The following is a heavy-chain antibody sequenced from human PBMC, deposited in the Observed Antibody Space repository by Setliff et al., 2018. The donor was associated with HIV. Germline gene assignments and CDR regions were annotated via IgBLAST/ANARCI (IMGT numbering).Heavy chain of an antibody. V-gene: IGHV1-3*01. J-gene: IGHJ4*02. CDR1: GYTFTYYA. D-gene: IGHD6-19*01. Sequence: ASVKVSCKASGYTFTYYAIHWLRQAPGHRLQWMGWINSGNGNTKYSQKFQGRVTITKDTSASTAYMELSSLSSEDTAVYYCARDPNQVGAVAGPLDYWGQGTLVTVSS. CDR3: ARDPNQVGAVAGPLDY. CDR2: INSGNGNT.